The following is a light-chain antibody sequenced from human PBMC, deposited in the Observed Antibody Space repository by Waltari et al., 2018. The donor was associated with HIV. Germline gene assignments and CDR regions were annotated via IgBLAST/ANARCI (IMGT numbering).Light chain of an antibody. Sequence: QSALTQPPAASGSPGQSVTISCTGTSNDIGPYNYVSWYQQHPDKAPRLLIYEVNKRPSGVPGRFSGSKSGNTASLTVSGLQAEDEADYYCVSYLGRNALVFGAGTKVAVL. CDR1: SNDIGPYNY. J-gene: IGLJ1*01. V-gene: IGLV2-8*01. CDR3: VSYLGRNALV. CDR2: EVN.